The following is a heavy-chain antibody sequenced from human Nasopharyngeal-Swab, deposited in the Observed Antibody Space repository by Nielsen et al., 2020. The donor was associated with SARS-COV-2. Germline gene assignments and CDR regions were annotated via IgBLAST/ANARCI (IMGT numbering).Heavy chain of an antibody. D-gene: IGHD3-3*01. CDR3: ASQDVLRFLHFDY. V-gene: IGHV4-59*04. J-gene: IGHJ4*02. CDR2: IYYSGST. Sequence: SETLSLTCTVSGGSISSYYWSWIRQPPGKGLEWIGYIYYSGSTYYNPSLKSRVTISVDTSKNQFSLKLSSVTAADTAVYYCASQDVLRFLHFDYWGQGTLVTVSS. CDR1: GGSISSYY.